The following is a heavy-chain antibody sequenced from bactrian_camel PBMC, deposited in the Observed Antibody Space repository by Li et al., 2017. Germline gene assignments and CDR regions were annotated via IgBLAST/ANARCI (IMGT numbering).Heavy chain of an antibody. D-gene: IGHD4*01. J-gene: IGHJ6*01. CDR1: GFTFRNYD. V-gene: IGHV3S40*01. Sequence: VQLVESGGGLVQPGGSLRLSCLGSGFTFRNYDMNWVRQAPGKGLEWVSSIGGSTDYADSAKGRFTISTDSAKNMVYLQLNDLKIEDTAMYYCAKGLGLYSDYDNSWGQGTQVTVS. CDR2: IGGST. CDR3: AKGLGLYSDYDNS.